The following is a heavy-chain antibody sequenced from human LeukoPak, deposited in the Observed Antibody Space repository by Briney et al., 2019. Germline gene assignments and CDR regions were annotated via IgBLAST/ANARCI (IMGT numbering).Heavy chain of an antibody. Sequence: GGSLRLSCAASGFTFSSYSMNWVRQAPGKGLGWVSYISSSSTIYYADSVKGRFTISRDNAKNSLYLQMNSLRAEDTAVYYCARVCVYWFDPWGQGTLVTVSS. J-gene: IGHJ5*02. CDR2: ISSSSTI. V-gene: IGHV3-48*01. CDR3: ARVCVYWFDP. CDR1: GFTFSSYS. D-gene: IGHD2-21*01.